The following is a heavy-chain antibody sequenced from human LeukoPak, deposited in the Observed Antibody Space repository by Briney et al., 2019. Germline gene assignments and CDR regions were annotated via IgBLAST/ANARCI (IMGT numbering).Heavy chain of an antibody. Sequence: SETLSLTCAVSGYSISSGYHWAWMRQPPGKGLEWIGSVYYTGSTHYNTSLKSRVTVSVDTSKNQFSLKLTYVTAADTAVYYCAREGNSLNWFDPWGQGTLVTVSS. CDR2: VYYTGST. D-gene: IGHD5-12*01. CDR3: AREGNSLNWFDP. V-gene: IGHV4-38-2*02. J-gene: IGHJ5*02. CDR1: GYSISSGYH.